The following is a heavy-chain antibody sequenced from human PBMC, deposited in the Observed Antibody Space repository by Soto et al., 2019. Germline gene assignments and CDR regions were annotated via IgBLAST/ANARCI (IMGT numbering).Heavy chain of an antibody. J-gene: IGHJ4*02. V-gene: IGHV1-18*01. D-gene: IGHD4-17*01. CDR3: ARDLHGDPYY. CDR2: ISAYNGNT. CDR1: GYTFTSYG. Sequence: QVQLVQSGAEVKKPGASVKVSCKASGYTFTSYGISWVRQAPGQGLEWMGWISAYNGNTNYAQKLQVRVTITTDTSTITAYIELRSLRPADTAVYYYARDLHGDPYYWGQGTLVTVCS.